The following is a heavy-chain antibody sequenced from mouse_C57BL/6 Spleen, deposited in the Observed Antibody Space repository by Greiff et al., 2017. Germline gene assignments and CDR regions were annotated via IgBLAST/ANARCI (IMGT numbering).Heavy chain of an antibody. V-gene: IGHV1-80*01. CDR2: IYPGDGDT. CDR1: GYAFSSYW. Sequence: VQLQQSGAELVKPGASVKISCKASGYAFSSYWMNWVKQRPGKGLEWIGQIYPGDGDTNYNGKFKGKATLTADKSSSTAYMQLSSLTSEDSAVYFCARWLYDGYYDYWGQGTTLTVSS. J-gene: IGHJ2*01. CDR3: ARWLYDGYYDY. D-gene: IGHD2-3*01.